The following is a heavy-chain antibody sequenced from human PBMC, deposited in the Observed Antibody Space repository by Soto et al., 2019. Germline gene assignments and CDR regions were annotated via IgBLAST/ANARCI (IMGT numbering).Heavy chain of an antibody. Sequence: EVQLAESGGGLVKPGGSLRLSCAASGFTFSSYSMNWVRQAPGKGLEWVSSISSSSSYIYYADSVKGRFTISRDNAKNSLYLQMNSLRAEDTAVYYCARSSGWTRDAFDIWGQGTMVTVSS. D-gene: IGHD6-19*01. CDR2: ISSSSSYI. CDR3: ARSSGWTRDAFDI. J-gene: IGHJ3*02. V-gene: IGHV3-21*01. CDR1: GFTFSSYS.